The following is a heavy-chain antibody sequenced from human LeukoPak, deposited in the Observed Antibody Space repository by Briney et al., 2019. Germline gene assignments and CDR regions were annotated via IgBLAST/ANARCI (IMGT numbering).Heavy chain of an antibody. CDR1: SGSFSGYY. CDR2: IHQSGTT. D-gene: IGHD3-16*01. V-gene: IGHV4-34*01. Sequence: SETLSLTCDIYSGSFSGYYRNWVRQPPGKGLEWVGDIHQSGTTTYNPSLKSRVTLSLDTSSNHFSLKLTSLTAADTAIYYCARSAFDYVWGTLGHWGQGNLVTVSS. CDR3: ARSAFDYVWGTLGH. J-gene: IGHJ5*02.